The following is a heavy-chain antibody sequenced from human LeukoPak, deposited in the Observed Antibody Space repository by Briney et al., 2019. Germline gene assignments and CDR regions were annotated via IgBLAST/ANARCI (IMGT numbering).Heavy chain of an antibody. CDR1: GYTFTSYY. J-gene: IGHJ6*02. Sequence: GASVKVSCKASGYTFTSYYMHWVRQAPGQGLEWMGIINPSGGSTSYAQKFQGRVTMTRDTSTSTVYMELSSLRSEDTAVYYCAGGGVGGYEDYGMDVWGQGTTVTVSS. CDR3: AGGGVGGYEDYGMDV. CDR2: INPSGGST. V-gene: IGHV1-46*01. D-gene: IGHD2-2*01.